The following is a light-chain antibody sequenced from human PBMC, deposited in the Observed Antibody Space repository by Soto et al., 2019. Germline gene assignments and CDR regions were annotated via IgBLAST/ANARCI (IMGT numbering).Light chain of an antibody. V-gene: IGLV2-8*01. CDR3: STYAGSNNFI. J-gene: IGLJ2*01. CDR2: EVY. CDR1: SSDVGGYDF. Sequence: QSVLTQPPSASGSPGQSVTISCTGTSSDVGGYDFVSWYQQHPGKAPKLMIFEVYQRPSGVPDRFSGSKSGNTASLTVSGLQAEDEADYYCSTYAGSNNFIFGGGTKVTVL.